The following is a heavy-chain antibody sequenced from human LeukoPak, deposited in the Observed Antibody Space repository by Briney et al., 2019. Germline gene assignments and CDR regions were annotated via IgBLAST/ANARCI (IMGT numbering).Heavy chain of an antibody. CDR3: AGTGLTYLTTVTTWFDY. V-gene: IGHV3-30*04. J-gene: IGHJ4*02. D-gene: IGHD4-17*01. CDR2: IPYDGSNK. CDR1: GFTFSSYA. Sequence: GGSLRLSCAASGFTFSSYAMHWVRQAPGKGLEWVAVIPYDGSNKYYADSVKGRFTISRDNSKNTLYLQMNSLRAEDTAVYYCAGTGLTYLTTVTTWFDYWGQGTLVTVSS.